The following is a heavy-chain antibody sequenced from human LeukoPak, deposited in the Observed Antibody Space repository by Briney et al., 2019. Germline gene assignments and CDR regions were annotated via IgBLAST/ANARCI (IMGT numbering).Heavy chain of an antibody. V-gene: IGHV1-46*01. J-gene: IGHJ5*02. CDR1: GYTFTSYY. CDR3: ARDWWEQWLETYNWFDP. CDR2: INPSGGST. D-gene: IGHD6-19*01. Sequence: ASVKVSCKASGYTFTSYYMHWVRQAPGQGLEWMGIINPSGGSTSYAQKFQGRVTMTRDMSTSTVYMELSSLRSEDTAVYYCARDWWEQWLETYNWFDPWGQGTLVTVSS.